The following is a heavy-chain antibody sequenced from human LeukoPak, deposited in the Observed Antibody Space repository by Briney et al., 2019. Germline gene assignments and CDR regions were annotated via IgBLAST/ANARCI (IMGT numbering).Heavy chain of an antibody. D-gene: IGHD1-26*01. CDR1: GYTFTSYA. J-gene: IGHJ4*02. CDR2: VSAGNGNT. V-gene: IGHV1-3*01. CDR3: ARDSGSGSNDY. Sequence: ASVKVSCKASGYTFTSYAIHWVRQAPGQRLEWMGWVSAGNGNTKYSQNFQGRVTFISNTSATTAFMELSSLRSEDAAVYYCARDSGSGSNDYWGQGTLVTVSS.